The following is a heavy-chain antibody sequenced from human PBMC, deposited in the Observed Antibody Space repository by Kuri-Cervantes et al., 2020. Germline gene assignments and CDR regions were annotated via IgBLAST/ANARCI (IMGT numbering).Heavy chain of an antibody. CDR1: GGSISSYY. CDR3: ARDSSRLGQHYNWFDP. V-gene: IGHV4-59*01. J-gene: IGHJ5*02. CDR2: IYYSGST. Sequence: GSLRLSCTVSGGSISSYYWSWIRQPPGKGLEWIGYIYYSGSTNYNPSLKSRVTISVDTSKNQFSLKLSSVTAADTAVYYCARDSSRLGQHYNWFDPWGQGTLVTVSS.